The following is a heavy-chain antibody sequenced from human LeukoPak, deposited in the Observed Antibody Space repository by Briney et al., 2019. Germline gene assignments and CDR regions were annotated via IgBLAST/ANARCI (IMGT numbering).Heavy chain of an antibody. J-gene: IGHJ4*02. Sequence: ASVKVSCKASGGTFSSYAISWVRQAPGQGLEWMGGIIPIFGTANYAQKFQGRVTITTDESTSTAYMELSSLRSEDTAVYYCASSHGSGSYSPYWGQGTLVTVSS. CDR1: GGTFSSYA. CDR3: ASSHGSGSYSPY. CDR2: IIPIFGTA. V-gene: IGHV1-69*05. D-gene: IGHD3-10*01.